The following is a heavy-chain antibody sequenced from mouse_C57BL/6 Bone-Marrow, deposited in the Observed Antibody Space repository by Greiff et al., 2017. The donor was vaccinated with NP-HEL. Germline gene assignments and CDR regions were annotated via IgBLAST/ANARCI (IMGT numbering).Heavy chain of an antibody. Sequence: VKLMESGAELVKPGASVKISCKASGYAFSSYWMNWVKQRPGKGLEWIGQIYPGDGDTNYNGKFKGKATLTADKSSSTAYMQLSSLTSEDSAVYFCARKEITTVWGYFDYWGQGTTLTVSS. CDR1: GYAFSSYW. D-gene: IGHD1-1*01. V-gene: IGHV1-80*01. CDR2: IYPGDGDT. CDR3: ARKEITTVWGYFDY. J-gene: IGHJ2*01.